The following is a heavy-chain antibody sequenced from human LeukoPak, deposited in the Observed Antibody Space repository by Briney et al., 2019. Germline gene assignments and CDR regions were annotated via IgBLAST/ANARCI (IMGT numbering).Heavy chain of an antibody. Sequence: GGSLSLSCAASGFTFSSYAMSWVRQAPGKGLEWVSAISGSGGSTYYADSVKGRFTISRDNSKNTLYLQMNSLRAEETAVYYCAKPLEQWLVGSFRKRYYYYGLDVWGQGTTVTVSS. J-gene: IGHJ6*02. D-gene: IGHD6-19*01. CDR3: AKPLEQWLVGSFRKRYYYYGLDV. CDR2: ISGSGGST. CDR1: GFTFSSYA. V-gene: IGHV3-23*01.